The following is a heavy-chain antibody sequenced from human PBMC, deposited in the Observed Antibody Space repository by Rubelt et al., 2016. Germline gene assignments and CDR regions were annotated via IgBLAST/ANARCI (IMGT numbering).Heavy chain of an antibody. CDR1: GGSISRGGYY. CDR3: ATTYYDIFGRPHWFDP. D-gene: IGHD3-9*01. J-gene: IGHJ5*02. Sequence: QLQLQESGPGLVKPSETLSLTCTVSGGSISRGGYYWSWIRQHPGKGLEWIGYIYYSGSTYYNPSLKSRVTMAVDTSKNQFSLTLSSVTAADTAVYYCATTYYDIFGRPHWFDPWGQGTLVTVSS. CDR2: IYYSGST. V-gene: IGHV4-31*03.